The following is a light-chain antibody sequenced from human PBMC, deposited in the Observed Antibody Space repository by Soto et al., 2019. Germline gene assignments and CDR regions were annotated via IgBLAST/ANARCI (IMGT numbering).Light chain of an antibody. CDR2: DAS. CDR1: QGIGTF. V-gene: IGKV3-11*01. CDR3: QQCYNWPQWT. Sequence: VLTQSPATLSVSPGEGVTLSCRASQGIGTFFAWYQQKPGQAPRLLIYDASNRATGIPARFSGSGSGTDFTLTISSLEPEDFALYYCQQCYNWPQWTFGQGTKVDIK. J-gene: IGKJ1*01.